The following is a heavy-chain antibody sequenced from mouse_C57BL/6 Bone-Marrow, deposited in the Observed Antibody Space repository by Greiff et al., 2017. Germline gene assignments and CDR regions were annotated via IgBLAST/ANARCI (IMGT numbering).Heavy chain of an antibody. J-gene: IGHJ2*01. CDR2: IYPGSGST. V-gene: IGHV1-55*01. D-gene: IGHD1-1*01. CDR3: ARDYYGSSYLYYFDY. Sequence: VQLQQPGAELVKPGASVEMSCKASGYTFTSYWITWVKQRPGQGLEWIGDIYPGSGSTNYNEKFKSKATLTVDTSSSTAYMPLSSLTSEDSAVYYCARDYYGSSYLYYFDYWGQGTTLTVSS. CDR1: GYTFTSYW.